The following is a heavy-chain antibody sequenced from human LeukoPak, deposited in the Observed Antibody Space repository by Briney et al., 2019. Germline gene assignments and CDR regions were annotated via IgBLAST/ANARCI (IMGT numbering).Heavy chain of an antibody. CDR3: TAAIVAPMWDS. Sequence: GGSLRLSCAASGFSFGNAWMSWVRQAPGKGLEWVGRIRSKTGGGTIDYAAPVKGRFTISRDDSKNTLYLQMSSLKNEDTAVYYCTAAIVAPMWDSWGQGTLVTVSS. V-gene: IGHV3-15*01. J-gene: IGHJ4*02. D-gene: IGHD5-12*01. CDR2: IRSKTGGGTI. CDR1: GFSFGNAW.